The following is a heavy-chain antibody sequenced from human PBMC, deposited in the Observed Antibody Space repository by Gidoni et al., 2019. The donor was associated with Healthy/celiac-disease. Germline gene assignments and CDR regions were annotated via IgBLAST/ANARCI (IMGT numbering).Heavy chain of an antibody. CDR3: AKDTWAVAGGGAFDI. CDR2: ISWNSGSI. Sequence: EVQLVESGGGLVQPGRSLRLSCAASGFTFDDYAMHWVRQAPGKGLEWVSGISWNSGSIGYADSVKGRFTISRDNAKHSLYLQMNSLRAEDTALYYCAKDTWAVAGGGAFDIWGQGTMVTVSS. D-gene: IGHD6-19*01. V-gene: IGHV3-9*01. J-gene: IGHJ3*02. CDR1: GFTFDDYA.